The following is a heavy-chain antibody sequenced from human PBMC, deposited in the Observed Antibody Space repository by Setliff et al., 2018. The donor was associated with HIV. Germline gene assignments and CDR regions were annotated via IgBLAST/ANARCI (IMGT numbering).Heavy chain of an antibody. D-gene: IGHD5-18*01. Sequence: PGGSLRLSCAASGFTFSSYAMSWVRQAPGKGLEWVSAISGSGGSTYYADSVKGRFTISRDNSKNTLYLQMNSLRAEDTAVYYCAREDVDTSMVYYYYYYMDVWGKGTTVTVSS. CDR1: GFTFSSYA. V-gene: IGHV3-23*01. CDR2: ISGSGGST. J-gene: IGHJ6*03. CDR3: AREDVDTSMVYYYYYYMDV.